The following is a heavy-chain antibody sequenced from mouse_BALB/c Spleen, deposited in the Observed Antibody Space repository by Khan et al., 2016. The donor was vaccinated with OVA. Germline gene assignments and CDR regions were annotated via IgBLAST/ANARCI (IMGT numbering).Heavy chain of an antibody. CDR1: DFNIKDYY. CDR3: ARSGYSAWFAY. V-gene: IGHV14-1*02. CDR2: IDPENGDT. J-gene: IGHJ3*01. Sequence: VQLQQSGAELVRPGALVKLSCKASDFNIKDYYMHWVKQRPEQGLEWIGWIDPENGDTVYDPKFQGKAIMTADTSSNTAYLQLSSLTSEDTAVYYCARSGYSAWFAYWGQGTLVTVSA.